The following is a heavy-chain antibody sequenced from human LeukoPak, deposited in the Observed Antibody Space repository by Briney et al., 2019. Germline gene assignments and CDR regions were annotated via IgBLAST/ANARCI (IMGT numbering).Heavy chain of an antibody. CDR1: GFTFSSYS. Sequence: GGSLRLSCAASGFTFSSYSMNWVRQAPGKGLEWVSSISSSSTYIYYADSVKGRFTISRDNAKNSLYLQMNSLRAEDTAVFYCARNTITGYYYGMDVWGQGTAVTVSS. J-gene: IGHJ6*02. CDR3: ARNTITGYYYGMDV. V-gene: IGHV3-21*01. D-gene: IGHD3-10*01. CDR2: ISSSSTYI.